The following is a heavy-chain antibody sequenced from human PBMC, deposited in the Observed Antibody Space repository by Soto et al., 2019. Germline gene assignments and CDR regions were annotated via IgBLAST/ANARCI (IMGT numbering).Heavy chain of an antibody. Sequence: QITLKESGPLLVEPTQTLTLTCSFSGFSLTTGGVGVGWLRQAPGKALECLGIIYWDNDRRYNPSLKERLTITKDTSKNQVVLTMTYMEPVDTATYYCAHSVPYSSYWDVGWFDTWGQGTLVTVS. J-gene: IGHJ5*02. CDR2: IYWDNDR. V-gene: IGHV2-5*02. CDR3: AHSVPYSSYWDVGWFDT. CDR1: GFSLTTGGVG. D-gene: IGHD2-21*01.